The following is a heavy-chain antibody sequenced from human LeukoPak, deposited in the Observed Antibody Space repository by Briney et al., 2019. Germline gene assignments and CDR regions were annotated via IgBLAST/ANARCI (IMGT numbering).Heavy chain of an antibody. V-gene: IGHV1-69*13. J-gene: IGHJ4*02. CDR3: ASGSRIAAADLALDY. D-gene: IGHD6-13*01. Sequence: SVKVSCKASGGTVSSYAISWVRQAPGQGLEWMGGIIPIFGTANYAQKFQGRVTITADESTSTAYMELSSLRSEDTAVYYCASGSRIAAADLALDYWGQGTLVTVSS. CDR1: GGTVSSYA. CDR2: IIPIFGTA.